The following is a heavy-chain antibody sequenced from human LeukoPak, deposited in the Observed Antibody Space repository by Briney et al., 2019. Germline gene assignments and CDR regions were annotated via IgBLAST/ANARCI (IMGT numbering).Heavy chain of an antibody. CDR1: GFTFAQYM. CDR3: AKDYGNYRGFDF. CDR2: INWDGANT. Sequence: PGGSLRLSCAASGFTFAQYMMHWVRQAPGKGLEGVCHINWDGANTHYADSVKGRFTISRDNRKNSLYLQMNSLRTEDTALYYCAKDYGNYRGFDFWGQGTLVTVSS. J-gene: IGHJ4*02. D-gene: IGHD3-22*01. V-gene: IGHV3-43*01.